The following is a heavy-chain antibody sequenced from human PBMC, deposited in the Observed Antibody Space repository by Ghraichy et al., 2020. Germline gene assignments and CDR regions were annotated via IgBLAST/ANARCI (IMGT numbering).Heavy chain of an antibody. J-gene: IGHJ5*02. V-gene: IGHV3-23*01. CDR3: VRAPHPTVKTSPPFDP. CDR2: ISDSGGKT. D-gene: IGHD1-14*01. CDR1: GFSFRSCA. Sequence: GESLNISCAASGFSFRSCAMNWVRQAPGKGLEWVSSISDSGGKTYYADSTKGRFTISRDNSKNTLYLQMNSLRAEDTAVYYCVRAPHPTVKTSPPFDPWGQGTLVIVSS.